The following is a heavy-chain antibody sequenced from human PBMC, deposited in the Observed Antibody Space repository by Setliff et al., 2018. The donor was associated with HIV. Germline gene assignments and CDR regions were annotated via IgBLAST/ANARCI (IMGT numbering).Heavy chain of an antibody. CDR2: IYYSGAT. V-gene: IGHV4-39*01. CDR3: ARPRLRGSGAFDI. D-gene: IGHD2-21*01. CDR1: GDFISSSTFY. J-gene: IGHJ3*02. Sequence: PSETLSLTCTVSGDFISSSTFYWGWIRQPPGKGLEWIGSIYYSGATYYNPSLKSRVAISVDTSKNQFSLKLSSVTAADTAVYYCARPRLRGSGAFDIWGQGTMVTVSS.